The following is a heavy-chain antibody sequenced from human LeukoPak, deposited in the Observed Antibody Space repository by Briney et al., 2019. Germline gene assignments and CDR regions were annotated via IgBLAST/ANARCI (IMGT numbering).Heavy chain of an antibody. D-gene: IGHD5-18*01. V-gene: IGHV3-30*04. CDR3: ARDRTLDVDTAMGLFDY. Sequence: PGGSLRLSCAASGFTFSSYAMHWVRQAPGKGLEWVAVISYDGSNKYYADSVKGRFTISRDNSKNTLYLQMNSLRAEDTAVYYCARDRTLDVDTAMGLFDYWGQGTLVTVSS. J-gene: IGHJ4*02. CDR2: ISYDGSNK. CDR1: GFTFSSYA.